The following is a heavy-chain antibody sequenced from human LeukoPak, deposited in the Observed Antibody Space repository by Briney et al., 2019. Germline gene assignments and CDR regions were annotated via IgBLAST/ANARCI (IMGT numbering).Heavy chain of an antibody. CDR3: ATVGYCINGICQGGDY. J-gene: IGHJ4*02. CDR2: IQSKIDHGTQ. Sequence: NSGGSRRLSCAASGLSVSSNYMSWVRQAPGKGLEWVGRIQSKIDHGTQDYAAPVKGRFTISRDDSKNTVYLQMNSLKTEDAAVYYCATVGYCINGICQGGDYWGQGALVTVSS. CDR1: GLSVSSNY. D-gene: IGHD2-8*01. V-gene: IGHV3-15*01.